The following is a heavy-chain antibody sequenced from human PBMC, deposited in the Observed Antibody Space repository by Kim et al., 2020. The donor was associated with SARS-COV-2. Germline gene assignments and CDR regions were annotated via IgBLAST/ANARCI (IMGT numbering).Heavy chain of an antibody. J-gene: IGHJ4*02. CDR2: SDI. CDR3: ARGYRSTLGF. V-gene: IGHV3-21*01. D-gene: IGHD6-13*01. Sequence: SDIYYAASVKGRFTISRDNAKNSLYLQMSSLRAEDTAVYYCARGYRSTLGFWGQGTLVTVSS.